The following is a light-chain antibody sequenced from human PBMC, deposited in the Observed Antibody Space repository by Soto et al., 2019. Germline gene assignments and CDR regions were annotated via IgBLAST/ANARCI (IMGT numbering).Light chain of an antibody. Sequence: EIVMTQSPATLSVSPGERATLSCRVSQSVSSNLAWYRQKPGQAPRLLIYGASTRATGIPARFTGSGSGTEFTLTISSLQSEDFAVYYCQQYGSSPFTFGPGTKVDIK. CDR3: QQYGSSPFT. CDR1: QSVSSN. J-gene: IGKJ3*01. CDR2: GAS. V-gene: IGKV3-15*01.